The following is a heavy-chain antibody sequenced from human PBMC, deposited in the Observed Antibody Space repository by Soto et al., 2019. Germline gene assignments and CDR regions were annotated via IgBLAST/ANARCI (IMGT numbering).Heavy chain of an antibody. CDR3: ARGGGIVVVTAPYDR. V-gene: IGHV4-59*01. Sequence: PSETLSLTCIISGGSLSVYDWSGIRQSPGKGLEWLAFIYNTGSAYYIPSLKSRLTISIGTSRNDFSLNLRSVTAADTAVYYCARGGGIVVVTAPYDRWGQGTLVTVSS. CDR1: GGSLSVYD. D-gene: IGHD2-21*02. CDR2: IYNTGSA. J-gene: IGHJ5*02.